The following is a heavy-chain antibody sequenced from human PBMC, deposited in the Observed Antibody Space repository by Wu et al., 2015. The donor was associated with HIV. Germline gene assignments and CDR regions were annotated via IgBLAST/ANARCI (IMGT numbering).Heavy chain of an antibody. D-gene: IGHD2-2*01. J-gene: IGHJ4*02. CDR3: ASSSEDIVVLPAAPGS. CDR2: IIPLFGTT. Sequence: QVQLVQSGAEVKKPGSSVKISCQASGNTFNAINWVRQAPGQGLEWLGGIIPLFGTTEYAQIFQGRVTITADESTSTAYMEVSSLRSEDTAVYYCASSSEDIVVLPAAPGSWGQGTLVTVSS. CDR1: GNTFNA. V-gene: IGHV1-69*01.